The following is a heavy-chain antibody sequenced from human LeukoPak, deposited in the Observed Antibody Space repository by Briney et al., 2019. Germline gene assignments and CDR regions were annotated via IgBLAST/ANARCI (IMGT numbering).Heavy chain of an antibody. CDR2: IRSKAYGGTT. CDR1: GFTFGDYA. J-gene: IGHJ6*03. Sequence: QPGRSLRLSCTASGFTFGDYAMSWFRQAPGKGLEWVGFIRSKAYGGTTEYAASVKGRFTISRDASKSIAYLQMNSLKTEDTAVYYCTRKDGDYVYGRYMDVWGKGTTVTVSS. V-gene: IGHV3-49*03. D-gene: IGHD4-17*01. CDR3: TRKDGDYVYGRYMDV.